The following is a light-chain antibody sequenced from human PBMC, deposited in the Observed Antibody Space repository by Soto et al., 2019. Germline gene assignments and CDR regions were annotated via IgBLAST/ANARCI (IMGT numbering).Light chain of an antibody. J-gene: IGLJ2*01. CDR1: SSNIGAGYD. CDR2: GNS. CDR3: LSYDSSRSAHVV. Sequence: QSVLTQPPSVSGAPGQRVTISCTGSSSNIGAGYDVHWYQQLPGTAPKLLINGNSNRPSGVPDRFSGSKSGTTASLAITGVHAEDEADYYCLSYDSSRSAHVVFGGGTQLTVL. V-gene: IGLV1-40*01.